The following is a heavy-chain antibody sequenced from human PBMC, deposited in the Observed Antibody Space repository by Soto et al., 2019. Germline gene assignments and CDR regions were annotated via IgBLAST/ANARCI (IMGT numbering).Heavy chain of an antibody. CDR2: INGGTGQT. J-gene: IGHJ6*02. D-gene: IGHD1-1*01. Sequence: ASVKVSCKATGYTFSTHAMHWVRQAPGQSLEWMGWINGGTGQTKHSHRFQDRVTITRDTSASTAYMELSSLRSEDTAVYCCARGRGMEENYYYYDLDIWGQGTTVTVSS. V-gene: IGHV1-3*01. CDR3: ARGRGMEENYYYYDLDI. CDR1: GYTFSTHA.